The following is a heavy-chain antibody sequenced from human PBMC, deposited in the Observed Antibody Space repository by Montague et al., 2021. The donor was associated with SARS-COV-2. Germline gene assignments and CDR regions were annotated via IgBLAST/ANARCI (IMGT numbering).Heavy chain of an antibody. D-gene: IGHD3/OR15-3a*01. CDR2: ISYIGKT. Sequence: SETLSLTCSVSGYSISSGYYWGCIRQPPAKGLEWFVCISYIGKTYYSTSLKSRLTISLDSSKNQFSLQARSVTAADTAVYYCVRVLDNRVRDYWGQGTLVTVSS. V-gene: IGHV4-38-2*02. J-gene: IGHJ4*02. CDR1: GYSISSGYY. CDR3: VRVLDNRVRDY.